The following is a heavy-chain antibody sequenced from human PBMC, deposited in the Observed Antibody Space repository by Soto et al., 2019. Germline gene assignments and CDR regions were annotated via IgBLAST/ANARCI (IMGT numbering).Heavy chain of an antibody. D-gene: IGHD6-13*01. CDR3: ARRYIAAPATAFDL. Sequence: PGGSLRLSYAASGLTFGSYAMSWVRQAPGKGLEWVSAISISGGTTYYADSVRGRFTISRDNSKNTLYLQWSSLKASDTAMYFCARRYIAAPATAFDLWGQGTPVTVSS. J-gene: IGHJ4*02. CDR1: GLTFGSYA. CDR2: ISISGGTT. V-gene: IGHV3-23*01.